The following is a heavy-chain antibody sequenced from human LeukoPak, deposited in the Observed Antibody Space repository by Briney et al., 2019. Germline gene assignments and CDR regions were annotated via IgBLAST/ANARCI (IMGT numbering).Heavy chain of an antibody. CDR3: ARDSSSSAFDY. J-gene: IGHJ4*02. CDR1: XXXXXXXX. CDR2: IYYSGST. D-gene: IGHD6-6*01. V-gene: IGHV4-59*01. Sequence: TXXLTCTVSXXXXXXXXWSXIXQPPXXGXXXIGYIYYSGSTNYNPSLKSRVTISVDTSKNQFSLKLRSVTAADTAIYYCARDSSSSAFDYWGQGTLVTVSS.